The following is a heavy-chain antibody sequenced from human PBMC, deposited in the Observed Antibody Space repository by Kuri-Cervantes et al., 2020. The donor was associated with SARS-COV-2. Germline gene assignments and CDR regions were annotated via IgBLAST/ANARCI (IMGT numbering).Heavy chain of an antibody. V-gene: IGHV1-2*02. CDR2: INPNSCGT. J-gene: IGHJ6*02. CDR1: GYTFTGYY. CDR3: ARDLPTEDRDYYGMDV. D-gene: IGHD7-27*01. Sequence: ASVKVSCKASGYTFTGYYMHWVRQAPGKGLEWMGWINPNSCGTNYTQKFQGRVTMSRGKSSSTAYMEVGRLRSDDTAVYYCARDLPTEDRDYYGMDVWGQGTTVTVSS.